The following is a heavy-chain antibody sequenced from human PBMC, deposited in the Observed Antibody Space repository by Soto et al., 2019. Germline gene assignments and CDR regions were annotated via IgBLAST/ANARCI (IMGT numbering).Heavy chain of an antibody. CDR2: INPKNGGT. Sequence: AAVKVSCKASGYTFTDYYIHWVRQAPGQGLEWMAWINPKNGGTYYVQKFQGRVTLNRDTSTTTVYMEMTRLTSDDTAVYYCARENSMMDACGQGTLVTVSS. J-gene: IGHJ5*02. D-gene: IGHD3-3*02. V-gene: IGHV1-2*02. CDR1: GYTFTDYY. CDR3: ARENSMMDA.